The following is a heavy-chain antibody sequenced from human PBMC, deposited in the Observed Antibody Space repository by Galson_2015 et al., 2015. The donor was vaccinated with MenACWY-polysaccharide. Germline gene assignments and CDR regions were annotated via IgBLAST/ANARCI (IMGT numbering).Heavy chain of an antibody. Sequence: QSGAEVKKPGASVKVSCKASGYTFTTYYIHWVRQAPGQGLEWMGIIFPSGGNTTYAQKFRDRVTMTRDTSTSTVYMELSSLRSEDTAVYYCAREYRGGHHDFWGQGTLVTVSS. V-gene: IGHV1-46*01. CDR2: IFPSGGNT. D-gene: IGHD2-21*01. J-gene: IGHJ4*02. CDR3: AREYRGGHHDF. CDR1: GYTFTTYY.